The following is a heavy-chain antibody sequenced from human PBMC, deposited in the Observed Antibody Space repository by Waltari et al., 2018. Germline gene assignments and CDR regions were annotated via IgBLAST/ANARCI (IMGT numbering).Heavy chain of an antibody. CDR1: GYSFTDFD. CDR3: ARAPRNWGFDH. D-gene: IGHD7-27*01. J-gene: IGHJ4*02. CDR2: MNPNNGNT. V-gene: IGHV1-8*01. Sequence: QVQLVQSGAEVKKPEASVKVSCKASGYSFTDFDVNWVRHASGQGPEWLGWMNPNNGNTGHAQKFQGRVTMTRDTSTNTAYMELSSLRSDDTAVYYCARAPRNWGFDHWGQGTLVIVSS.